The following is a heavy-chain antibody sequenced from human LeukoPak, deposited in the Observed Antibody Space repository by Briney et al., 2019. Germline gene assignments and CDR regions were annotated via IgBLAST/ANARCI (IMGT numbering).Heavy chain of an antibody. CDR1: GFTFSSYW. Sequence: GGSLRLSCAASGFTFSSYWMSWVRQAPGKGLEWVANIKQDGSEKYYVDSVKGRFTISRDNAKNSLYLQMNSLRAEDTAVYYCAKVYSGGSAVVWGKGTTVTISS. J-gene: IGHJ6*04. CDR2: IKQDGSEK. CDR3: AKVYSGGSAVV. D-gene: IGHD6-19*01. V-gene: IGHV3-7*01.